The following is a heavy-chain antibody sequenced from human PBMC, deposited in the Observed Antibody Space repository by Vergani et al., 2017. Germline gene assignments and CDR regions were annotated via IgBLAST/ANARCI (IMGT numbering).Heavy chain of an antibody. V-gene: IGHV1-18*01. CDR1: GYTFTSYG. J-gene: IGHJ4*02. CDR2: ISAYNDNT. CDR3: AALVDDVWSGFDWQ. D-gene: IGHD3-3*01. Sequence: QVQLVQSGAEVKKPGASVKVSCKASGYTFTSYGISWVRQAPGQGLEWMGWISAYNDNTNYAPKIQGRVTMTTDTSTSTAYMERRGLTSDATAVYYCAALVDDVWSGFDWQWGQGTLVTVSS.